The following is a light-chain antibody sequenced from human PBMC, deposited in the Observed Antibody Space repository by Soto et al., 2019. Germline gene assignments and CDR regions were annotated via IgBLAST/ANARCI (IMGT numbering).Light chain of an antibody. CDR2: EVT. CDR3: CSYAGSDPWV. V-gene: IGLV2-23*02. CDR1: SSDVGSYNL. J-gene: IGLJ3*02. Sequence: QSALTQPASVSGSPGQSITISCTGTSSDVGSYNLVSWYQQYPGKAPKLIIYEVTKRPSDVSTRFSASKSGNTASLTIFGLQAEDEADYYCCSYAGSDPWVIGGGTQLTVL.